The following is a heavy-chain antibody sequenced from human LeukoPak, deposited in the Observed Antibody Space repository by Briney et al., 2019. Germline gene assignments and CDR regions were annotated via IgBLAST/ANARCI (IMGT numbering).Heavy chain of an antibody. V-gene: IGHV4-4*09. CDR2: IYNTGTT. J-gene: IGHJ3*02. CDR1: GGSIRNHF. D-gene: IGHD2-2*01. CDR3: ARRQGYCTSTTCPGAFDI. Sequence: PSETLSLTCTVSGGSIRNHFWSWIRQPPGKGLEWNGYIYNTGTTKYNPSLKSRVTISEDTSKNQFSLKLSSVTATDTAVYYCARRQGYCTSTTCPGAFDIWGQGTMVTVSS.